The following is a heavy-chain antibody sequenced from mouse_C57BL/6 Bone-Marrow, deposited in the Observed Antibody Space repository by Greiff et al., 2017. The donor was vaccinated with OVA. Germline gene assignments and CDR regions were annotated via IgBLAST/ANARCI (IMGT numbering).Heavy chain of an antibody. CDR1: GFTFSDFY. J-gene: IGHJ1*03. CDR2: SRNKANDYTT. Sequence: EVKVVESGGGLVQSGRSLRLSCATSGFTFSDFYMEWVRQAPGKGLEWIAASRNKANDYTTEYSASVKGRFIVSRDTSQSILYLQMNALRAEDTAIYYCARGKLGRNWYFDVWGTGTTVTVSS. CDR3: ARGKLGRNWYFDV. V-gene: IGHV7-1*01. D-gene: IGHD4-1*01.